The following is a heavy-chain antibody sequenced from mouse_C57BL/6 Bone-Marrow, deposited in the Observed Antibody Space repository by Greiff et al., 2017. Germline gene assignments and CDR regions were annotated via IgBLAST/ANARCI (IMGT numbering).Heavy chain of an antibody. CDR2: IYPGSGST. D-gene: IGHD1-1*01. CDR1: GYTFTSYW. V-gene: IGHV1-55*01. J-gene: IGHJ2*01. CDR3: ARDEYGSSYLYYFDY. Sequence: VQLQQPGAELVKPGASVKMSCKASGYTFTSYWITWVKQRPGQGLEWIGDIYPGSGSTNYNEKFKSKATLTVDTSSSTAYMQLSSLTSEDSAVYYWARDEYGSSYLYYFDYWGQDTTLTVSS.